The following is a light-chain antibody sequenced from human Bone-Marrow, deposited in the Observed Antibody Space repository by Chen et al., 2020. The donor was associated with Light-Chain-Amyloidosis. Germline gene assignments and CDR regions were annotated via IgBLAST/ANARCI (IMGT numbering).Light chain of an antibody. CDR1: SSDVGGDNH. CDR2: EVT. V-gene: IGLV2-14*01. J-gene: IGLJ1*01. CDR3: SSYTITNTLV. Sequence: QSALTQPASVSGSPGQSITISCTGTSSDVGGDNHVSWYQQHPDKAPKLMIYEVTNRPSWVPDRFSGSKSDNTAFLTISGLQTEDEADYLCSSYTITNTLVFGSGTRVTVL.